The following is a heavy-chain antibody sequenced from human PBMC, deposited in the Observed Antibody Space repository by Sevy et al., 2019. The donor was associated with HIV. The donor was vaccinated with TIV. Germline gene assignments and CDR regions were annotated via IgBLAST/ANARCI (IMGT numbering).Heavy chain of an antibody. D-gene: IGHD4-17*01. V-gene: IGHV3-21*01. CDR2: ISSSSSYI. CDR1: GFTFNSHT. J-gene: IGHJ3*02. Sequence: GGSLRLSCAGSGFTFNSHTMNWVRQAPGKGLEWVSSISSSSSYIYYGDSVKGRFTISRDNAKSSLFLQMNSLRAEDTAIYFCARVKDYGDHGAFDIWGQGTMVTVSS. CDR3: ARVKDYGDHGAFDI.